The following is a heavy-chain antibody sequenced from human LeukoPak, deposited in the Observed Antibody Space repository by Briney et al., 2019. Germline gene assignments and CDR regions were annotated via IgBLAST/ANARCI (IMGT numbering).Heavy chain of an antibody. D-gene: IGHD3-22*01. CDR2: MNPSSGNT. V-gene: IGHV1-8*01. Sequence: GASVKVSCKASGYTFTSYDINWARQATGQGLEWMGWMNPSSGNTGYAQKFQGRVTMTRNTSISTAYMELSRLRSDDTAVYYCARVLTYYYDSRGYYKSSRAFDIWGQGTMVTVSS. CDR1: GYTFTSYD. CDR3: ARVLTYYYDSRGYYKSSRAFDI. J-gene: IGHJ3*02.